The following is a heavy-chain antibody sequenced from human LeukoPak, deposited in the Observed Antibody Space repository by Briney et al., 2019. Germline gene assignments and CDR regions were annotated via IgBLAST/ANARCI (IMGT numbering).Heavy chain of an antibody. CDR1: GGSLSSYY. J-gene: IGHJ5*02. CDR3: ARGGLLVRINWFDP. CDR2: IYYSGST. Sequence: SATLSVTCTVSGGSLSSYYWSWLGQPPGKGPEGIGYIYYSGSTNYKPSLTSGVTTSVGTSKNQFSLKLSSVTAADTAVYYCARGGLLVRINWFDPWGQGTLVTVSS. D-gene: IGHD6-13*01. V-gene: IGHV4-59*01.